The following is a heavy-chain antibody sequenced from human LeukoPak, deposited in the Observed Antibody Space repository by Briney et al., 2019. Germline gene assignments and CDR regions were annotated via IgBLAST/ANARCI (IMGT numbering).Heavy chain of an antibody. CDR3: ARVGGVAGAFDI. Sequence: HXXRQAPGQGLEWMGIINPSGGSTSYAQKFQGRVTMTRDTSTSTVYMELSSLRSEDTAVYYCARVGGVAGAFDIWGQGTMVTVSS. V-gene: IGHV1-46*01. J-gene: IGHJ3*02. CDR2: INPSGGST. D-gene: IGHD3-3*01.